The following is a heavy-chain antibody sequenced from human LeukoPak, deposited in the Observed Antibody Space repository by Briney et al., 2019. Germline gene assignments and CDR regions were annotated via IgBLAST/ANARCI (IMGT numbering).Heavy chain of an antibody. CDR3: ARRLRRGSS. Sequence: PGGSLRLSCTASGYTLNTNHMSWPRQSPGTGLEWVSVIYSGSITYYADSVKGRFTISRDSSKNTLSLQMNSIRVEDTAVYYCARRLRRGSSWGHGSLVTASS. CDR1: GYTLNTNH. V-gene: IGHV3-66*02. D-gene: IGHD6-13*01. CDR2: IYSGSIT. J-gene: IGHJ4*01.